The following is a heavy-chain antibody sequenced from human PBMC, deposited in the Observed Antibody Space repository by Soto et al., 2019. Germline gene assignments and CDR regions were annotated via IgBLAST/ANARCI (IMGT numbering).Heavy chain of an antibody. Sequence: GGSLRLSCTASGFTFGDYAMSWFRQAPGKGLEWVGFIRSKAYGGTTEYAASVKGRFTISRDDSKSIAYLQMNSLKTVDTAVYYCTRDCSSPLSWDGGEMYYFDYWGQGTLVTVSS. D-gene: IGHD3-16*01. CDR1: GFTFGDYA. J-gene: IGHJ4*02. V-gene: IGHV3-49*03. CDR3: TRDCSSPLSWDGGEMYYFDY. CDR2: IRSKAYGGTT.